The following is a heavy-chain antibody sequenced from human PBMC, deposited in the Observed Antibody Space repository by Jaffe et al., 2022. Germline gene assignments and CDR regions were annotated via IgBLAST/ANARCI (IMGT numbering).Heavy chain of an antibody. D-gene: IGHD6-13*01. CDR2: ISSSGSTI. V-gene: IGHV3-48*03. Sequence: EVQLVESGGGLVQPGGSLRLSCAASGFTFSSYEMNWVRQAPGKGLEWVSYISSSGSTIYYADSVKGRFTISRDNAKNSLYLQMNSLRAEDTAVYYCASSSSSFWFHAFDIWGQGTMVTVSS. J-gene: IGHJ3*02. CDR3: ASSSSSFWFHAFDI. CDR1: GFTFSSYE.